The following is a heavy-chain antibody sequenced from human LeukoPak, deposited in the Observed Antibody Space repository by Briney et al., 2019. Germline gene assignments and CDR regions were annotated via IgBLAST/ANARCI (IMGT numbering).Heavy chain of an antibody. CDR2: IYPGDSDN. J-gene: IGHJ5*02. V-gene: IGHV5-51*01. D-gene: IGHD3-3*01. CDR3: ARRQNFWSGYHRYNWFDP. CDR1: GYRFNNYW. Sequence: GEPLKISFKGSGYRFNNYWIGWVRTMPGKGVGWMGIIYPGDSDNRYSPSFQGQVTISADKSISTAYLQWSSLKASDTAMYYCARRQNFWSGYHRYNWFDPWGQGTLVTVSS.